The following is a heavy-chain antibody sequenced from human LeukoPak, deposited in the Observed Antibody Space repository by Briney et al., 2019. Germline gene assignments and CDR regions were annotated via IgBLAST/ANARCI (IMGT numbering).Heavy chain of an antibody. V-gene: IGHV4-34*01. CDR2: INHSGST. J-gene: IGHJ5*02. CDR1: GGSFSGYY. Sequence: SETLFLTCAVYGGSFSGYYWSWVRQPPGKGLEWIGEINHSGSTNYNPSLKSRVTISLDTSKNQFSLKVSSVTAADTAVYYCARGYVPKDYSNDATQTSWFDPWGQGTLVTVSS. D-gene: IGHD4-11*01. CDR3: ARGYVPKDYSNDATQTSWFDP.